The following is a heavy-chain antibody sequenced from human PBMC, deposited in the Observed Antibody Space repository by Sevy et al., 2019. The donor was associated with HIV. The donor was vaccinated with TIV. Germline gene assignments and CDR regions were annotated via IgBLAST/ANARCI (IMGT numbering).Heavy chain of an antibody. V-gene: IGHV3-30-3*01. CDR1: GFTFSSYA. Sequence: EGSLRLSCAASGFTFSSYAMHWVRQAPGKGLEWVAVISYDGSNKYYADSVKGRFTISRDNSKNTLYLQMNSLRAEDTAVYYCARDQATVTSNWFDPWGQGTLVTVSS. D-gene: IGHD4-17*01. J-gene: IGHJ5*02. CDR3: ARDQATVTSNWFDP. CDR2: ISYDGSNK.